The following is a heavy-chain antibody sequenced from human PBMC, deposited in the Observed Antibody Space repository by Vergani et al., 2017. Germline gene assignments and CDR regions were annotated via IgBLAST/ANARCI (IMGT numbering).Heavy chain of an antibody. V-gene: IGHV7-4-1*02. Sequence: QVQLLQSGSELKKPGASVRISWEASGYTFTNYPLIWVRQAPGQGLEFMGWINTNSGNPTYAPGFTGRFVFSLDTSVSTAYLQISGLKAEDSAVYYCARGRQWRLTEYLYGMDVWGRGTLVTVSS. D-gene: IGHD4-17*01. J-gene: IGHJ2*01. CDR3: ARGRQWRLTEYLYGMDV. CDR1: GYTFTNYP. CDR2: INTNSGNP.